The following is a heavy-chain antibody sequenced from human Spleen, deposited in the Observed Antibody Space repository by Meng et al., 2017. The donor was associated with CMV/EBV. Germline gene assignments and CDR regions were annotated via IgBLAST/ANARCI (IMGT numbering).Heavy chain of an antibody. V-gene: IGHV3-15*01. CDR1: GITFTSAW. J-gene: IGHJ4*02. CDR2: IKSKADGGTT. Sequence: GESLKISCAASGITFTSAWMSWVRQAPGKGLEWVGRIKSKADGGTTDYAAPVKGRFTISRDDSKNTLYLQMNSLKTEDTAVYYCTSKVRSGYWGQGTLVTVSS. CDR3: TSKVRSGY.